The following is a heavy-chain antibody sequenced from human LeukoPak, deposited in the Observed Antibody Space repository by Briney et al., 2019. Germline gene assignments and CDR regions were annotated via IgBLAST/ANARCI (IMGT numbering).Heavy chain of an antibody. V-gene: IGHV3-23*01. D-gene: IGHD6-19*01. CDR1: GFTFSSYA. CDR2: ISGSGGST. J-gene: IGHJ5*02. Sequence: GGSLRLSCAASGFTFSSYAMSWVRQAPGNGLEWVSAISGSGGSTYYADSVKGRFTISRDNSKNTLYLQMNSLRAEDTAVYYCAKGAVGAYFYNNWFDPWGQGTLVTVSS. CDR3: AKGAVGAYFYNNWFDP.